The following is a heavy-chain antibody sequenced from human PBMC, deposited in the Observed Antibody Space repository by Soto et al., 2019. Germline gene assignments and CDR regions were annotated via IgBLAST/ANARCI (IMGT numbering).Heavy chain of an antibody. CDR2: IYHSGST. Sequence: QVQLQESGPGLVKPSGTLSLTCAVSGGSISSSNWWSWVRQPPGKGLEWIGEIYHSGSTNYNPSLKSRVTISVDKSKNQFSLKLSSVTAADTAVYYCASYCSSTSCYFSRPFDIWGQGTMVTVSS. D-gene: IGHD2-2*01. CDR3: ASYCSSTSCYFSRPFDI. J-gene: IGHJ3*02. V-gene: IGHV4-4*02. CDR1: GGSISSSNW.